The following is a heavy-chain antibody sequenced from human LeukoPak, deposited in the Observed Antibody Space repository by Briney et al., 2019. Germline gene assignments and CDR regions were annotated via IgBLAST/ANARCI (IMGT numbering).Heavy chain of an antibody. CDR2: ISYDGSNK. CDR3: ARDHAMYSSSRDTHFDY. D-gene: IGHD6-13*01. J-gene: IGHJ4*02. Sequence: QTGRSLRLSCAASGFTFSSYAMHWVRQAPGKGLEWVAVISYDGSNKYYADSVKGRFTISRDNSKSTLYLQMNSLRAEDTAVYYCARDHAMYSSSRDTHFDYWGQGTLVTVSS. CDR1: GFTFSSYA. V-gene: IGHV3-30-3*01.